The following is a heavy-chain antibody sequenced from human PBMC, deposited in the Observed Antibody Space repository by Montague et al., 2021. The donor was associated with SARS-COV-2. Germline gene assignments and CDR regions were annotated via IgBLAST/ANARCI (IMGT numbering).Heavy chain of an antibody. CDR3: VGQLLFHYYGMDV. Sequence: SLRLSCAASGFTFSSYEMNWVRQAPGKGLEWVAVISYDGSNKYYADSVKGRFTISRDNSKNTLYLQMNSLRAEDTAVYYCVGQLLFHYYGMDVWGQGTTVTVSS. CDR1: GFTFSSYE. J-gene: IGHJ6*02. D-gene: IGHD2-2*01. V-gene: IGHV3-30*04. CDR2: ISYDGSNK.